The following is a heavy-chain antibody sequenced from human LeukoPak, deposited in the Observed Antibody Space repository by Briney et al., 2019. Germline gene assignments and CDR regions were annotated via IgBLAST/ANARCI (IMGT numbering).Heavy chain of an antibody. CDR2: FDPEDGET. D-gene: IGHD2-2*01. Sequence: ASVKVSCKVSGYTLTELSMHWVRQAPGKGREWMGGFDPEDGETIYAQKFQGRVTMTEDTSTDTAYMELSSLRSEDTAVYYCATAPPYQLLSYYFDYWGQGTLVTVSS. CDR1: GYTLTELS. J-gene: IGHJ4*02. V-gene: IGHV1-24*01. CDR3: ATAPPYQLLSYYFDY.